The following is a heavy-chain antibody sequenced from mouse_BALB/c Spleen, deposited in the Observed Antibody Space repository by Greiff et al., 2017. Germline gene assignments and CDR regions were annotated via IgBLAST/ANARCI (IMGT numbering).Heavy chain of an antibody. CDR1: GFTFSRYA. CDR3: ARDVYYDDYEEGPMDY. V-gene: IGHV5-9-4*01. D-gene: IGHD2-4*01. CDR2: ISSGGSYT. Sequence: EVQRVESGGGLVKPGGSLKLSCAASGFTFSRYAMSWVRQSPEKRLEWVAEISSGGSYTYYPDTVTGRFTISRDNAKNTLYLDMSSLRSEDTAMYYCARDVYYDDYEEGPMDYWGQGTSVTVSS. J-gene: IGHJ4*01.